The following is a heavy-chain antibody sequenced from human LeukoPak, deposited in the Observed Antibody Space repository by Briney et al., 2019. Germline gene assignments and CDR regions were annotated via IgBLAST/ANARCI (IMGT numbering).Heavy chain of an antibody. CDR2: IYPGDSDT. J-gene: IGHJ6*02. CDR1: GYSFTSYW. D-gene: IGHD3-22*01. CDR3: ARHYELTRIGAYDSSGSLWLDV. Sequence: GESLKISCKGSGYSFTSYWIGWVRQMPGKGLEWMGIIYPGDSDTRYSPSFQGRVTISADKSISTAYLQWSSLKASDTAMYYCARHYELTRIGAYDSSGSLWLDVWGQGTTVTVSS. V-gene: IGHV5-51*01.